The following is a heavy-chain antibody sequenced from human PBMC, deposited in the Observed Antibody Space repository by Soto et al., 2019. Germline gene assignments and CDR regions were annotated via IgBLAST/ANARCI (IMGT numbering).Heavy chain of an antibody. CDR2: YYSRST. V-gene: IGHV4-31*02. J-gene: IGHJ5*02. CDR3: ASGSGSYYSWFDP. D-gene: IGHD3-10*01. Sequence: YYSRSTYYNPSLKSRVTISVDTSKNQFSLKLSSVTAADTAVYYCASGSGSYYSWFDPWGQGTLVTVSS.